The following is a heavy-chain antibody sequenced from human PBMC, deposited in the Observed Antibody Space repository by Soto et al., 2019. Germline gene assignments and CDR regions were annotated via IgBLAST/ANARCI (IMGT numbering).Heavy chain of an antibody. CDR1: GFTFNDYA. D-gene: IGHD3-3*01. CDR2: ISGNGDTT. CDR3: ARDDGFWHPESLDY. Sequence: EVQVLESGGGLVQPGGSLRLSCAASGFTFNDYAMTWVRQAPGKGLEWVSSISGNGDTTYYGNSVKGRFTISRDHSKNMGFLQMNSLRAEDTAVYFCARDDGFWHPESLDYCGQGTLVTVSS. V-gene: IGHV3-23*01. J-gene: IGHJ4*02.